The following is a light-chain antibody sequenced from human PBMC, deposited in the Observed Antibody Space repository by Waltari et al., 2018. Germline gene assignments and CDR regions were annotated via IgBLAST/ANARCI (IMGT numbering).Light chain of an antibody. CDR1: VLAKKY. CDR3: YSAADNNLRV. Sequence: SYELTQPSSVSVSPGQTARITCSGDVLAKKYARWFQQKPGQAPVLVIYKDSERPSGIPGRFSGSSSGTTVTLTISGAQVEDEADYYCYSAADNNLRVFGGGTQLTVL. J-gene: IGLJ7*01. V-gene: IGLV3-27*01. CDR2: KDS.